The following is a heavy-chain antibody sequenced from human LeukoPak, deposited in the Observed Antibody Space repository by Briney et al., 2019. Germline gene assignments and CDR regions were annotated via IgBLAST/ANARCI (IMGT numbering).Heavy chain of an antibody. CDR3: APRVVGSAPFDY. J-gene: IGHJ4*02. CDR2: ISGSTGRT. V-gene: IGHV3-23*01. D-gene: IGHD2-15*01. Sequence: GGSLRLSCAASGFTFSSYSMNWVRQAPGKGLEWVSVISGSTGRTYYADSVKGRFTISRDNSKNTLYLQMNNLRAEDTAVYYCAPRVVGSAPFDYWGQGTLVTVSS. CDR1: GFTFSSYS.